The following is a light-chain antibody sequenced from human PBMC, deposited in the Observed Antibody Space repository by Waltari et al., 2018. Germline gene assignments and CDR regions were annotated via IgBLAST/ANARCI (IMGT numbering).Light chain of an antibody. Sequence: DIVMTQSPDSLAVSLGERATINCKSSQSVLYSSNNKNYLAWYQQEPGQPPKLLIYWASTRESRVPDRFSGSGSGTDFTLTISSLQAEDVAVYYCQQYYSTPYTFGQGTKLEIK. J-gene: IGKJ2*01. CDR1: QSVLYSSNNKNY. CDR3: QQYYSTPYT. V-gene: IGKV4-1*01. CDR2: WAS.